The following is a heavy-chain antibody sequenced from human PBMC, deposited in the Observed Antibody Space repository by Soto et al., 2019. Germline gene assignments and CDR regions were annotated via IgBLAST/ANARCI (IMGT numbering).Heavy chain of an antibody. CDR3: ARDDCSGGSCYRPMVATAWAV. J-gene: IGHJ6*02. CDR1: GYTFNSYG. Sequence: ASVKVSCKASGYTFNSYGMSWVRQAPGQGLEWMGWISAYDGNTNYAQKLQGRVTMTTDTSTSTAYMELRSLRSDDTAVYYCARDDCSGGSCYRPMVATAWAVWGQGTTVTVSS. D-gene: IGHD2-15*01. CDR2: ISAYDGNT. V-gene: IGHV1-18*01.